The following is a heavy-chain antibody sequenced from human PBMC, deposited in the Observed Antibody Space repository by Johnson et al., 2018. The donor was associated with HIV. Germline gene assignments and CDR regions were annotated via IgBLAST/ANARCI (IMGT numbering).Heavy chain of an antibody. D-gene: IGHD4-17*01. CDR2: ISSNGGST. Sequence: VQLVESGGGLVQPGGSLRLSCAASGFTFSSYAMHWVRQAPGKGLEYVSAISSNGGSTYYANSVKGRFTISRDNSKSTLYLQMGSLSAEDMAVYYCARDPVTQIWGQVTMVTVSS. J-gene: IGHJ3*02. V-gene: IGHV3-64*01. CDR1: GFTFSSYA. CDR3: ARDPVTQI.